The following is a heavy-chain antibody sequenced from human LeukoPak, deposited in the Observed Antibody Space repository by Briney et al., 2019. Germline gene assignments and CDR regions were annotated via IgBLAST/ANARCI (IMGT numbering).Heavy chain of an antibody. Sequence: PSETLSLTCSVSGGSVSSYYWSWIRQSPGKGLEWIGYIHNSGRANYNPSLKSRVTGFVDTSKNQVSLRLSSVTAADTAVYYCARHGTISSESYFDYWGQGALVTVSS. D-gene: IGHD1-14*01. J-gene: IGHJ4*02. CDR3: ARHGTISSESYFDY. CDR2: IHNSGRA. CDR1: GGSVSSYY. V-gene: IGHV4-59*08.